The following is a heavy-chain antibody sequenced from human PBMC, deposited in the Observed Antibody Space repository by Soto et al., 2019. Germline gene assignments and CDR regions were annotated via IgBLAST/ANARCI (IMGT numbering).Heavy chain of an antibody. D-gene: IGHD6-13*01. CDR3: ARDRGYSSSFFDY. CDR1: GFTFSSYG. V-gene: IGHV3-33*01. J-gene: IGHJ4*02. Sequence: QVQLVESGGGVVQPGRSLRLSCAASGFTFSSYGMHWVRQAPGKGLEWVAVIWYAGSNKYYADSVKGRFTISRDNSKNTLYLQMNSLRAEDTAVYYFARDRGYSSSFFDYWGQGTLVTVSS. CDR2: IWYAGSNK.